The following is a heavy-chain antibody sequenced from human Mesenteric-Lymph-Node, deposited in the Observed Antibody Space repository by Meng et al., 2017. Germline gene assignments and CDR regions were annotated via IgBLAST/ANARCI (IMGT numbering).Heavy chain of an antibody. CDR2: TYYRSKWYN. D-gene: IGHD1-26*01. J-gene: IGHJ4*02. Sequence: QLPLHTSAPGLLKPSQPLSLPGAISGDSVSSNSAAWTWIRQSPSRGLEWLGRTYYRSKWYNDYAVSVKSRITINPDTSKNQFSLQLNSVTPEDTAVYYCARVAVGISSFDYWGQGTLVTVSS. CDR3: ARVAVGISSFDY. V-gene: IGHV6-1*01. CDR1: GDSVSSNSAA.